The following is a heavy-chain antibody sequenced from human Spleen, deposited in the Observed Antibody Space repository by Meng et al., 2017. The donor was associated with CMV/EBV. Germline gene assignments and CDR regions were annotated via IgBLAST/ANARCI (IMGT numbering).Heavy chain of an antibody. J-gene: IGHJ4*02. CDR3: ARAGIVGTSGD. CDR2: IYYSGST. D-gene: IGHD1-26*01. Sequence: SETLSLTCTVSGGSISSSSYYWGWIRQPPGKGLEWIGSIYYSGSTYYNPSLKSRVTISVDTSKNQFSLKLSSVTAADTAVYYCARAGIVGTSGDWGQGTLVTVSS. CDR1: GGSISSSSYY. V-gene: IGHV4-39*07.